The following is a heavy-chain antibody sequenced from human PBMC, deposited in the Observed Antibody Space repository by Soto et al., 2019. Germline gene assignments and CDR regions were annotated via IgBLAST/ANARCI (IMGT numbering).Heavy chain of an antibody. Sequence: QVQLVQSGAEVKKPGASVKVSCKASGYTFTSYGISWVRQAPGQGLEWMGWISAYNGNANYAQKLQGRVTMTTDTSTSTAYMELRSLRSDDTAVYYCARGSILNDLTIPGDYYYYYGMDVWGQGTTVTVSS. J-gene: IGHJ6*02. CDR1: GYTFTSYG. D-gene: IGHD3-3*01. CDR3: ARGSILNDLTIPGDYYYYYGMDV. CDR2: ISAYNGNA. V-gene: IGHV1-18*01.